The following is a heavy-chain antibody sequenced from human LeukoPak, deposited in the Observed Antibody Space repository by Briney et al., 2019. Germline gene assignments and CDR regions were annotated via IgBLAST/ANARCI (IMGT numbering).Heavy chain of an antibody. CDR2: ISGGGGST. Sequence: QPGGSLRLSCAASGFTFSSYAMTWVRQAPGKGLEWVSGISGGGGSTYYADSVKGRFTVSRDNSRNTLYLQMNSLRAEDTAVYYRSKSAWGWPDFLDYRGQGTLGTGS. D-gene: IGHD3-16*01. CDR3: SKSAWGWPDFLDY. J-gene: IGHJ4*02. V-gene: IGHV3-23*01. CDR1: GFTFSSYA.